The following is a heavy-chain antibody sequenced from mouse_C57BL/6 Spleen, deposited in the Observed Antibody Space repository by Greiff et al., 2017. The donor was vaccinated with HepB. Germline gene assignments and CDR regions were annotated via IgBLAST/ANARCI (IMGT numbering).Heavy chain of an antibody. D-gene: IGHD2-3*01. J-gene: IGHJ3*01. CDR3: TRIYYDGYGGFAY. Sequence: EVQLQQSGAELVRPGASVKLSCTASGFNIKDYYMHWVKQRPEQGLEWIGRIDPEDGDTEYAPKFQGKATMTADTSSNTAYLQRSSLTSEDTAVYYGTRIYYDGYGGFAYWGQGTLVTVAA. V-gene: IGHV14-1*01. CDR2: IDPEDGDT. CDR1: GFNIKDYY.